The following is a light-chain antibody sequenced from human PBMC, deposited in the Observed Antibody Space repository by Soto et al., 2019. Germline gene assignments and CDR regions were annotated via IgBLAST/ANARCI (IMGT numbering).Light chain of an antibody. CDR3: AAWDDSLNGLL. J-gene: IGLJ2*01. CDR2: EVN. V-gene: IGLV2-14*01. Sequence: QSALTQPASVSGSPGQSITISCTGTSSDVGGYIYVSWYQQHPGKAPKLMIYEVNDRPSGVSNRFSGSKSGNTASLTISGLQAEDEADYYCAAWDDSLNGLLFGGGTKLTVL. CDR1: SSDVGGYIY.